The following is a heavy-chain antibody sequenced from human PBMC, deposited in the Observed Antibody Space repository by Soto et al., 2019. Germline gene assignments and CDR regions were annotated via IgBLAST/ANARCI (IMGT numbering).Heavy chain of an antibody. CDR2: ISGSGGST. CDR1: GFTFSSYA. CDR3: AKAQGKQQRGMDY. J-gene: IGHJ4*02. D-gene: IGHD5-18*01. V-gene: IGHV3-23*01. Sequence: GGSLRLSCAASGFTFSSYAMSWVRQAPGKGLEWVSAISGSGGSTYYADSVKGRFTISRDNSKNTLYLQMNSLRAEDSAVYYCAKAQGKQQRGMDYWGQGTLVTVSS.